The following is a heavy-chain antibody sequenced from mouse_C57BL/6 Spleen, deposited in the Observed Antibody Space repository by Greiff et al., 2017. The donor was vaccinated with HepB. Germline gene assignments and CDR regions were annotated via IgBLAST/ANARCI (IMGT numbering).Heavy chain of an antibody. V-gene: IGHV1-50*01. CDR3: ARYYYGSTYAMDY. J-gene: IGHJ4*01. CDR2: IDPADSYT. Sequence: VQLQQPGAELVKPGASVKLSCKASGYTFTSYWMQWVKQRPGQGLEWIGEIDPADSYTNYNQKLKGKATMTVDTSSSTAYMQLSSLTYEDSAVYYCARYYYGSTYAMDYWGQGTSVTVSS. D-gene: IGHD1-1*01. CDR1: GYTFTSYW.